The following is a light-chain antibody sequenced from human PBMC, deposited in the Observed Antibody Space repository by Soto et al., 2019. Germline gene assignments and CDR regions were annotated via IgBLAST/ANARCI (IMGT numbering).Light chain of an antibody. CDR3: QQFDTAPRT. CDR2: GAS. V-gene: IGKV3-20*01. J-gene: IGKJ1*01. Sequence: EIVLTQSPGTLSLSPGERATLSCRASQSVSSSSYLAWYQQKPGQAPRLLIYGASSRATGIPDRFSGSGSATDFTLTISRLEPEDFAVYYCQQFDTAPRTFGQGTKVEIK. CDR1: QSVSSSSY.